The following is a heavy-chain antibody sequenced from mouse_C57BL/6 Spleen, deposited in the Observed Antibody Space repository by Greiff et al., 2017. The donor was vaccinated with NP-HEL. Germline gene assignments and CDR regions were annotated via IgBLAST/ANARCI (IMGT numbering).Heavy chain of an antibody. V-gene: IGHV1-76*01. J-gene: IGHJ2*01. CDR3: ARSLDFDY. CDR1: GYTFTDYY. D-gene: IGHD6-2*01. CDR2: IYPGSGNT. Sequence: VKLMESGAELVRPGASVKLSCKASGYTFTDYYINWVKQRPGQGLEWIARIYPGSGNTYYNEKFKGKATLTAEKSSSTAYMQLSSLTSEDSAVYFCARSLDFDYWGQGTTLTVSS.